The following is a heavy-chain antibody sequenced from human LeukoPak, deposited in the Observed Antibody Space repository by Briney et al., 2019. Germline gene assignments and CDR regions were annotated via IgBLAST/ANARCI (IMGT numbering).Heavy chain of an antibody. J-gene: IGHJ1*01. D-gene: IGHD2-2*01. CDR2: ISAYNGNT. CDR1: GYTFTSYG. CDR3: ARDPDIVVVFNGGPFQH. Sequence: GASVKVSCKASGYTFTSYGISWVRQAPGQGLEWMGWISAYNGNTNYAQKLQGRVTMTTDTSTSTAYMELRSLRSDDTAVYYCARDPDIVVVFNGGPFQHWGQGTLVTVSS. V-gene: IGHV1-18*01.